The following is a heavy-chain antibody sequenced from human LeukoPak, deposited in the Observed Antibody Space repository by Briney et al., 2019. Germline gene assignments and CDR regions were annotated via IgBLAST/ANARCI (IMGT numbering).Heavy chain of an antibody. D-gene: IGHD3-22*01. CDR2: ICDSCNTN. V-gene: IGHV3-48*01. CDR1: GFTFSSYS. J-gene: IGHJ4*02. CDR3: AREHYDSSLDY. Sequence: SGGSLRLSCAASGFTFSSYSMNWVRQAPGKGLEWISYICDSCNTNYYADSVKGRFTISRDNVKNSLYLQMNSLRAEDTAVYYCAREHYDSSLDYWGQGTLVTVSS.